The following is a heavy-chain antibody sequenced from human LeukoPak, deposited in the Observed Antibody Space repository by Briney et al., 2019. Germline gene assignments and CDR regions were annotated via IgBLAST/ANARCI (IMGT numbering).Heavy chain of an antibody. J-gene: IGHJ6*02. CDR2: SSSSSSYI. Sequence: GGSLRLSCAASGFTFSSYSMNWVRQAPGKGLEWVSSSSSSSSYIYYADSVKGRFTISRDNAKNSLYLQMNSLRAEDTAVYYCARDLSYYYGSGKGMDVWGQGTTVTVSS. CDR1: GFTFSSYS. V-gene: IGHV3-21*01. CDR3: ARDLSYYYGSGKGMDV. D-gene: IGHD3-10*01.